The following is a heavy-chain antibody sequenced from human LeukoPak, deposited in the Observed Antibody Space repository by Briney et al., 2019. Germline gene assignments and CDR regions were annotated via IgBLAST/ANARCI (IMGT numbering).Heavy chain of an antibody. Sequence: PSGTLSLTCAVSGGSISSSNWWSWVRQPPGKGLEWIGEIYHSGSTNYNPSLKGRVTISVDKSKNQFSLKLSSVTAADTAVYYCAKIMGRGYCSSTSCRGDWFDPWGQGTLVTVSS. J-gene: IGHJ5*02. CDR2: IYHSGST. CDR1: GGSISSSNW. D-gene: IGHD2-2*01. V-gene: IGHV4-4*02. CDR3: AKIMGRGYCSSTSCRGDWFDP.